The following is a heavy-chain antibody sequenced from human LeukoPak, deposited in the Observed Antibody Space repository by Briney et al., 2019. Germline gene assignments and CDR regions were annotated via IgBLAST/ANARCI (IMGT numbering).Heavy chain of an antibody. V-gene: IGHV4-39*01. CDR3: ARHDPSSGNCYYDDFDI. CDR2: IYYSGKT. Sequence: SETLSLTCIMSGGSIISTSYYWGWIRQPPGKGLEWIGTIYYSGKTYYNPSLKSRVTISIDTSKNQFSLRLASVTAADTAVYYCARHDPSSGNCYYDDFDIWGRGTMVTVSS. J-gene: IGHJ3*02. CDR1: GGSIISTSYY. D-gene: IGHD2-15*01.